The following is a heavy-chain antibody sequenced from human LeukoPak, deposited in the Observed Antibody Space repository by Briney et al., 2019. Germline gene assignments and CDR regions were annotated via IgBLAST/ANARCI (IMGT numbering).Heavy chain of an antibody. CDR1: GFSFSSYS. CDR2: ISVTGTI. J-gene: IGHJ4*02. V-gene: IGHV3-48*01. D-gene: IGHD6-13*01. CDR3: AKAPEGVYFDY. Sequence: GGSLRLSCAASGFSFSSYSMNWVRQAPGKGLEWVSYISVTGTIYYADSVRGRFTISRDNAKNSLYLQMNSLRAEDTAVYYCAKAPEGVYFDYWGQGTLVTVSS.